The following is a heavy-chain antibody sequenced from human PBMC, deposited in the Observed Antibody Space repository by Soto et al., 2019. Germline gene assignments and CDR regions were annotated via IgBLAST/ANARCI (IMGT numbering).Heavy chain of an antibody. Sequence: QVQLQESGPGLVKPSQTLSLTCTVSGGSISSVNYYWGWIRQYSGKGLEWIGYIYYSGITQYNPSLKSRGTISGDTSKNQFSLNLNSVTAADTAVYYCARGYSNGYLGNWFDPWGQGTLVIVSS. CDR1: GGSISSVNYY. CDR2: IYYSGIT. J-gene: IGHJ5*02. CDR3: ARGYSNGYLGNWFDP. V-gene: IGHV4-31*03. D-gene: IGHD3-22*01.